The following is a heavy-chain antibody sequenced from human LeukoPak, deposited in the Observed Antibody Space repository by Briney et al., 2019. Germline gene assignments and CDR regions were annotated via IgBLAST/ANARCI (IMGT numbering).Heavy chain of an antibody. CDR1: GYSISSGDY. CDR2: IYHTGDT. J-gene: IGHJ4*02. D-gene: IGHD3-3*01. Sequence: SETLSLTCAVSGYSISSGDYWGRIRQPPGKGLEWIGSIYHTGDTYNNPSLKSRVAMSVDTSKNQVSLKLSSVIAADTAVYYCARHSDRSIFGVIIFDYWGQGSLVTVSS. V-gene: IGHV4-38-2*01. CDR3: ARHSDRSIFGVIIFDY.